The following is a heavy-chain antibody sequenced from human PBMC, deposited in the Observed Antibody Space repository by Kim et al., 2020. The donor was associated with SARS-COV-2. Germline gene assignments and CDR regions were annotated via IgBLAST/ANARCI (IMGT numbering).Heavy chain of an antibody. CDR3: ARNVLRYFDWFPVDY. CDR1: GFTFSSYA. J-gene: IGHJ4*01. D-gene: IGHD3-9*01. CDR2: ISYDGSNK. V-gene: IGHV3-30*04. Sequence: GGSLRLSCAASGFTFSSYAMHWVRQAPGKGLEWVAVISYDGSNKYYADSVKGRFTISRDNSKNTLYLRMNSLRAEDTAVYYCARNVLRYFDWFPVDYWG.